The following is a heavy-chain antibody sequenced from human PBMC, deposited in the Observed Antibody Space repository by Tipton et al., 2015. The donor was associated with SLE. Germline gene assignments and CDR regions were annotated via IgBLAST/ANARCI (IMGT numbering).Heavy chain of an antibody. CDR2: ISGSGGRA. CDR3: ANRGRYGGYEYYFDY. D-gene: IGHD5-12*01. V-gene: IGHV3-23*01. Sequence: GSLRLSCAASGFTFSNYAMSWVRQAPGKGLEWVSGISGSGGRAYYADSVKGRFTISRDNSKNTLYLQMDSLRAEDTAVYYFANRGRYGGYEYYFDYWGQGTLVTVSS. J-gene: IGHJ4*02. CDR1: GFTFSNYA.